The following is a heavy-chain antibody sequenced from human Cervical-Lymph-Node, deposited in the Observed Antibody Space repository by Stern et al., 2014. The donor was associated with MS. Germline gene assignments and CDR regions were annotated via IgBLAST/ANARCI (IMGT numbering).Heavy chain of an antibody. D-gene: IGHD3-22*01. CDR2: IHPGDSDT. CDR3: ARRGAYYYDSSGYDLTLDY. Sequence: VQLGQSGAEVKKPGESLKISCKGFGYTFTTYWIGWVRQMPGKGLEWMGIIHPGDSDTRYSPSFQGQVPISADKSISTAYLQWSSLKASDTAMYYCARRGAYYYDSSGYDLTLDYWGQGTLVTVSS. CDR1: GYTFTTYW. J-gene: IGHJ4*02. V-gene: IGHV5-51*01.